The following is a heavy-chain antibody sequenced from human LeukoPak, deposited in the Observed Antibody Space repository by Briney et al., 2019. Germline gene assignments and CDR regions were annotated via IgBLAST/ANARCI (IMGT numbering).Heavy chain of an antibody. Sequence: SETLSLTCAVYGGSFSGYYWGWIRQPPGKGLEWIGSMFYGGNTFYSPSLTSRVTISVDTSKNQFSLRLNSVTAADTAVYYCARHTQVTFISTNNLFDPWGQGTLVT. J-gene: IGHJ5*01. D-gene: IGHD2-2*01. V-gene: IGHV4-39*01. CDR1: GGSFSGYY. CDR2: MFYGGNT. CDR3: ARHTQVTFISTNNLFDP.